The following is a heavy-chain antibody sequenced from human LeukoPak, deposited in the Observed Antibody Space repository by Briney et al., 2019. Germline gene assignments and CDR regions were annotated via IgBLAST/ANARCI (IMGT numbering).Heavy chain of an antibody. CDR1: GDSVSINSAT. J-gene: IGHJ6*03. CDR2: TYYRSKWYN. D-gene: IGHD3-22*01. Sequence: SPTLSLTFAFSGDSVSINSATWNWLRQSPSRGLEWLGRTYYRSKWYNDYAVSVKSRITINPYTSTNQFSLKLSSVTAADTAVYYCARAKYYYDSSGYYNYYYYYMDVWGKGTTVTISS. V-gene: IGHV6-1*01. CDR3: ARAKYYYDSSGYYNYYYYYMDV.